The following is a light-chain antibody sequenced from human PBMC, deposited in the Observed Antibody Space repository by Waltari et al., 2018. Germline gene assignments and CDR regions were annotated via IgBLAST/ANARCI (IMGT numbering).Light chain of an antibody. V-gene: IGKV4-1*01. Sequence: DIVMTQSPDSLGVSLGERATINCKSSQSVLYSSNSRNYLAWYQQKPGQPPKLLIYWASTRESGVPDRFSGSGSGTDFTLTISSLQAEDVAVYYCQQYYSTPLFTFGPGTKVDIK. CDR1: QSVLYSSNSRNY. CDR2: WAS. J-gene: IGKJ3*01. CDR3: QQYYSTPLFT.